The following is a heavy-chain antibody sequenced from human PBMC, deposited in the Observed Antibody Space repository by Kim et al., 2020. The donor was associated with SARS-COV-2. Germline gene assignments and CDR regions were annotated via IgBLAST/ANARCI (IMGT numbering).Heavy chain of an antibody. CDR1: GGFIRSGSYY. V-gene: IGHV4-39*07. Sequence: SETLSLTCIVSGGFIRSGSYYWAWIRQPPGKGLEWIGNIYYSGTTYYKSSLKSRVTISLNMTKNQFSLKLTSVTAADTAVYYCARDADRWFDPWGQGILV. J-gene: IGHJ5*02. CDR3: ARDADRWFDP. CDR2: IYYSGTT.